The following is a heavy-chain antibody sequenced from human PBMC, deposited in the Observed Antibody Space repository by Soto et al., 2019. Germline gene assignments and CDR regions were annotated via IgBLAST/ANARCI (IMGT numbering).Heavy chain of an antibody. J-gene: IGHJ5*02. Sequence: EASVKGSCKASGFTFTSSAVGWVRQARGQRLEWIGWIVVGSGNTNYAQKFQERVTITRDMSTSTAYMELSSLRSEDTAVYYCAAAPSKRGPFIAAAGPWGQGTLVTVSS. CDR2: IVVGSGNT. CDR1: GFTFTSSA. CDR3: AAAPSKRGPFIAAAGP. D-gene: IGHD6-13*01. V-gene: IGHV1-58*01.